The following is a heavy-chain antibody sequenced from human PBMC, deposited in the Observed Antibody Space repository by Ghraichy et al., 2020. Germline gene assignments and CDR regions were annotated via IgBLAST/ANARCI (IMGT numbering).Heavy chain of an antibody. CDR1: GGSITSSSYH. CDR3: ARHLSPNYYGSGSYQFDY. Sequence: SQTLSLTCSVSGGSITSSSYHWGWIRQSPGKGLEWIGSTYYRGSNNYNPSLKSRVTISVDTSKNQFSLELSSVTAADTALYYCARHLSPNYYGSGSYQFDYWGQGTLVTVSS. V-gene: IGHV4-39*01. CDR2: TYYRGSN. J-gene: IGHJ4*02. D-gene: IGHD3-10*01.